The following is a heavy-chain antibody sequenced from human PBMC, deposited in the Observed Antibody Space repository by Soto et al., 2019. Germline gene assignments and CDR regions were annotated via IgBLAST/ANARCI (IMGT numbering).Heavy chain of an antibody. CDR3: AREESVVDFYYGMDV. J-gene: IGHJ6*02. V-gene: IGHV3-30-3*01. CDR2: IIYDGSNI. CDR1: ESSFSTYT. Sequence: QVQLVESGGGVVQPGRSLRLSCAASESSFSTYTMNWVRQAPGKGLEWVSLIIYDGSNIYYAGSVKGRFTISRDNSKNTLYLQLNSLRAEDTAAYYCAREESVVDFYYGMDVWGQGTTVTVSS. D-gene: IGHD2-15*01.